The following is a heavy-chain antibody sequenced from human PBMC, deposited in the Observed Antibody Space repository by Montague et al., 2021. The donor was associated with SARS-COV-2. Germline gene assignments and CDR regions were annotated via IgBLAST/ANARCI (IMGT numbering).Heavy chain of an antibody. D-gene: IGHD3-9*01. CDR2: IYTSGST. CDR1: GGSISSGSYY. Sequence: TLSLTRTVSGGSISSGSYYWNWIRQPAGKGLEWIGRIYTSGSTNYNPSLKSRVTISVDTSKNQFSLKLSSVTAADTAVYYCARESLHLTGYYNDHFDYWGQGTLVTVSS. J-gene: IGHJ4*02. CDR3: ARESLHLTGYYNDHFDY. V-gene: IGHV4-61*02.